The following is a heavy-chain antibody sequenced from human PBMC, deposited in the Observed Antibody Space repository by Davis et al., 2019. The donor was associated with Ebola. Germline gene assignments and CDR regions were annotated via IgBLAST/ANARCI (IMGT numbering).Heavy chain of an antibody. Sequence: SETLSLTCAVYSGSFSGYYWSWIRQPPGKGLEWIGEINHSGSTYYNPSLKSRVTISVDRSKNQFSLKLSSVTAADTAVYYCARVGYGGKLYYFDYWGQGTLVTVSS. CDR3: ARVGYGGKLYYFDY. V-gene: IGHV4-34*01. J-gene: IGHJ4*02. CDR1: SGSFSGYY. CDR2: INHSGST. D-gene: IGHD4-23*01.